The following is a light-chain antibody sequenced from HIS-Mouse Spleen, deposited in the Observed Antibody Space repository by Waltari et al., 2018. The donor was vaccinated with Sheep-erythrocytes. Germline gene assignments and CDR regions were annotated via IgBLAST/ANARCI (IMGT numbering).Light chain of an antibody. V-gene: IGKV1-6*02. J-gene: IGKJ3*01. Sequence: TQPPSASGSPGQSVTITCRASQGIRNDLGWYQQKPGKAPKLLIYAASSLQSGVPLRFSGSGSGTDFTLTISSLQPEDFATYYCLQDYNYPFTFGPGTKVDIK. CDR3: LQDYNYPFT. CDR1: QGIRND. CDR2: AAS.